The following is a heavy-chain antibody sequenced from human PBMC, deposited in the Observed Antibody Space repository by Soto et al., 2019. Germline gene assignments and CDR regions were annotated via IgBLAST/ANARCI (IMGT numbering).Heavy chain of an antibody. CDR1: GFTFSNAW. Sequence: GSLRLSCAASGFTFSNAWMSWVRQAPGKGLEWVGRIKSRNDGGTTDYAAPVKGRFTISRDDSKNTLYLQMNSLKTEDTVVYYCTTSVALRFLEWLPYYYYGMDVWGQGTTVTVSS. V-gene: IGHV3-15*01. D-gene: IGHD3-3*01. J-gene: IGHJ6*02. CDR2: IKSRNDGGTT. CDR3: TTSVALRFLEWLPYYYYGMDV.